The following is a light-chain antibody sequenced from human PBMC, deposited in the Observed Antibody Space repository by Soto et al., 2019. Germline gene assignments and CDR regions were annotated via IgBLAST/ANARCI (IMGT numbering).Light chain of an antibody. J-gene: IGKJ2*01. CDR1: QDISNY. CDR2: AAS. V-gene: IGKV1-8*01. CDR3: QQYNSYPYT. Sequence: AIRMTQSPSSLSTSTGDRVSITCRASQDISNYLAWYQQKPDEAPKLLIYAASTLSSGVPSRFRGSGSGTDFTLTISRLQSEDFATYYCQQYNSYPYTFGQGTKLEIK.